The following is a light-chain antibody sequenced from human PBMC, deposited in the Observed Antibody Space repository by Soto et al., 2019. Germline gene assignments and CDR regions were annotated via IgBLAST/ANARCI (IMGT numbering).Light chain of an antibody. V-gene: IGKV1-39*01. J-gene: IGKJ2*01. CDR1: QSMSSY. Sequence: DIQMTQSPSSLSASVGDRVTITCRASQSMSSYLNWYQQKPGKAPKLLIDAASSLQSGVPSRFSGSGSATAFTLTISSLQPEDFATYYCQQSYSTPPYTFGQGTKLEIK. CDR2: AAS. CDR3: QQSYSTPPYT.